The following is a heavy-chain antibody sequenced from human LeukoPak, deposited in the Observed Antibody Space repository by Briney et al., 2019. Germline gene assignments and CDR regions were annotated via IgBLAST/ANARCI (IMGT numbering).Heavy chain of an antibody. J-gene: IGHJ4*02. CDR3: ARDMGRYYDILTGYMGGYFDY. CDR2: IWYDGSNK. CDR1: GFTFSSNG. D-gene: IGHD3-9*01. V-gene: IGHV3-33*08. Sequence: GGSLRLSCAASGFTFSSNGMIWVRQAPGKGLEWVAVIWYDGSNKYYADSVKGRFTISRDNSKNTLYLQMNSLRAEDTAVYYCARDMGRYYDILTGYMGGYFDYWGQGTLVTVSS.